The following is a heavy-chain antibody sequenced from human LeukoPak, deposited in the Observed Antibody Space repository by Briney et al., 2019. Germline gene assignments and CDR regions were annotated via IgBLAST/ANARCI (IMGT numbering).Heavy chain of an antibody. J-gene: IGHJ6*03. D-gene: IGHD6-6*01. CDR3: ARVRLAGDSSSSDIYYYYYMDV. CDR2: ISSSSSYI. V-gene: IGHV3-21*01. CDR1: GFTFSSYS. Sequence: GGSLRLSCAASGFTFSSYSMNWVRQAPGKGLEWVSSISSSSSYIYYADSVKGRFTISRDNAKNSLYLQMNSLRAEDTAVYYCARVRLAGDSSSSDIYYYYYMDVWGKGTTVTVSS.